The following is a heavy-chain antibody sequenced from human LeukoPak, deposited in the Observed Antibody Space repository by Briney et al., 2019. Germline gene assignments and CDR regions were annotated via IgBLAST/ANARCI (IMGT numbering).Heavy chain of an antibody. V-gene: IGHV3-48*03. J-gene: IGHJ4*02. CDR1: GFTFSSYE. Sequence: GGSLRLSCAASGFTFSSYEMNWVRQAPGKGLEWGSYISSSGSTIYYADSVKGRFTTSRDNAKNSLYLQMNSLRAEDTAVYYCASDHDEYNWNDDAPTHPPHWGQGTLVTVSS. D-gene: IGHD1-20*01. CDR2: ISSSGSTI. CDR3: ASDHDEYNWNDDAPTHPPH.